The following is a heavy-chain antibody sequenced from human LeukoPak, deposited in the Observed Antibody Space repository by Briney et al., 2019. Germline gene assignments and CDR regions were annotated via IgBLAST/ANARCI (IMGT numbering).Heavy chain of an antibody. J-gene: IGHJ4*02. CDR1: AYSLTSYW. CDR3: GRRAKDSSGIYYFVY. CDR2: IYPGDSDT. D-gene: IGHD6-19*01. V-gene: IGHV5-51*01. Sequence: GESLTISCKGSAYSLTSYWIGCVRQMPGKGLEWMTIIYPGDSDTRYSPSFQGQVTISAEKSISSAYLQWSSLKASDNAMYYWGRRAKDSSGIYYFVYWGQGTLVTVSS.